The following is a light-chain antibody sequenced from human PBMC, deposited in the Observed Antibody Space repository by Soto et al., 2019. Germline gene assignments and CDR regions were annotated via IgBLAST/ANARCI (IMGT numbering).Light chain of an antibody. V-gene: IGKV1-5*01. CDR2: DAF. CDR1: QSISSW. Sequence: DLQMTQSPSSLSASLGGRVTITCRASQSISSWLAWYQQKPGKAPKLLLFDAFSLESGVPSRFGGSRSGTEFTLTTSSLQPDDYANYYGQQYNSYSPLTFGGGTKVDI. J-gene: IGKJ4*01. CDR3: QQYNSYSPLT.